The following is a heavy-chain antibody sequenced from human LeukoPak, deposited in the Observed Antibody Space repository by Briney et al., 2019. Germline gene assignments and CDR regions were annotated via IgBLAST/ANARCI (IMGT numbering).Heavy chain of an antibody. V-gene: IGHV3-7*01. CDR2: IKQDGGEK. D-gene: IGHD6-13*01. CDR3: ARAPSIAAAGYYYYYYMDV. CDR1: GFTFSSYW. J-gene: IGHJ6*03. Sequence: GGSLRLSCVVSGFTFSSYWMSWVRQAPGKGLEWVANIKQDGGEKYYVDSVKGRFTISRDNAKNSLYLQMNSLRAEDTAVYYCARAPSIAAAGYYYYYYMDVWGKGTTVTISS.